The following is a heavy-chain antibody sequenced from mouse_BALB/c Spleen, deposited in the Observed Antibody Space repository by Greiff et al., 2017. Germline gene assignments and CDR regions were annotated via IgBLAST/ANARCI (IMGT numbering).Heavy chain of an antibody. J-gene: IGHJ4*01. CDR3: ARRSTMITTEDYYAMDY. CDR2: ISYSGST. CDR1: GYSITSDYA. V-gene: IGHV3-2*02. Sequence: EVKLQESGPGLVKPSQSLSLTCTVTGYSITSDYAWNWIQQFPGNKLEWMGYISYSGSTSYNPSLKSRISITRDTSKNQFFLQLNSVTTEDTATYYCARRSTMITTEDYYAMDYWGQGTSVTVSS. D-gene: IGHD2-4*01.